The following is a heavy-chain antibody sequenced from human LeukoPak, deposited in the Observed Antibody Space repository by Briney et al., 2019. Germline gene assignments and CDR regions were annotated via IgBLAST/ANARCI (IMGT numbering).Heavy chain of an antibody. CDR1: GGSINNGNYY. CDR2: IYTSGST. V-gene: IGHV4-61*02. CDR3: AREGSYCGGDCYSEGNWFDP. D-gene: IGHD2-21*02. Sequence: SETLSLTCRVSGGSINNGNYYWSWIRQPAGKGLVWIGRIYTSGSTNYNPSLKSRVTISVDTSKNQFSLKLSSVTAADTAVYYCAREGSYCGGDCYSEGNWFDPWGQGTLVTVSS. J-gene: IGHJ5*02.